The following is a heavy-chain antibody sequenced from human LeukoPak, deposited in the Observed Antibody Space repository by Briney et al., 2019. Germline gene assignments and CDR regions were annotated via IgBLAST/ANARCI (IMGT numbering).Heavy chain of an antibody. V-gene: IGHV4-59*01. CDR3: ARENFWSGYSNWFDP. Sequence: SETLSLTCTVSGGSISSYYWSWIRQPPGKGLEWIGHIYYSGSTNYNPSLKSRVTISVDTSKNQFSLKLSSVTAADTAVYYCARENFWSGYSNWFDPWGQGTLVTVSS. J-gene: IGHJ5*02. D-gene: IGHD3-3*01. CDR2: IYYSGST. CDR1: GGSISSYY.